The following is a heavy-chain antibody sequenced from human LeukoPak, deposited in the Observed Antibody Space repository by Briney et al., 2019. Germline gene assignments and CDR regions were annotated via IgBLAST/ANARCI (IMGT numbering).Heavy chain of an antibody. CDR3: AREGYGSGSSDHFYYAMDV. J-gene: IGHJ6*02. Sequence: SETLSLTCTVSGGSISSYYWSWIRQPPGKALQWIGYIYYSGTTNYNPSLKSRVTMSVDTSQNQFSLKLTSVTAADTAVYYCAREGYGSGSSDHFYYAMDVWGQGTTVTVSS. CDR2: IYYSGTT. D-gene: IGHD3-10*01. CDR1: GGSISSYY. V-gene: IGHV4-59*01.